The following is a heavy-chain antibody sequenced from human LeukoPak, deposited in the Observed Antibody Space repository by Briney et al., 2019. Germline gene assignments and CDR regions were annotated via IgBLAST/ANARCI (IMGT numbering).Heavy chain of an antibody. J-gene: IGHJ6*04. V-gene: IGHV1-69*06. D-gene: IGHD1-1*01. Sequence: SVKVSCKASGGTFSSYAISWVRQAPGQGLEWMGGIIPIFGTANYAQKFQGRVTITADKSTSTAYMELSSLRSEDTAVYYCAAQDNLYYYYYGMDVWGKGTTVTVSS. CDR3: AAQDNLYYYYYGMDV. CDR1: GGTFSSYA. CDR2: IIPIFGTA.